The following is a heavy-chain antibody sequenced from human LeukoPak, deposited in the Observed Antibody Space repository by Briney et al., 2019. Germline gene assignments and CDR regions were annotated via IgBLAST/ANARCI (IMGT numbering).Heavy chain of an antibody. CDR3: ARAPYSSSWYGGYYYYMDV. D-gene: IGHD6-13*01. V-gene: IGHV1-69*06. J-gene: IGHJ6*03. Sequence: SVKVSCKASGGTFSSYAISWVRQAPGQGLEWMGGIIPIFGTANYAQKFQGRVTITADKSTSTAYMELSSLRSEDTAVYYCARAPYSSSWYGGYYYYMDVWGKGTTVTVSS. CDR1: GGTFSSYA. CDR2: IIPIFGTA.